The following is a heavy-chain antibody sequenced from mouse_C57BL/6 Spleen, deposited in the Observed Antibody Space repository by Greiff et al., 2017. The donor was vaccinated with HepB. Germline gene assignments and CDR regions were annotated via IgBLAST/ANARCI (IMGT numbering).Heavy chain of an antibody. CDR2: IDPETGGT. D-gene: IGHD1-1*01. V-gene: IGHV1-15*01. Sequence: VKLMESGAELVRPGASVTLSCKASGYTFTDYEMHWVKQTPVHGLEWIGAIDPETGGTAYNQKFKGKAILTADKSSSTAYMELRSLTSEDSAVYYCTRSTLFTPLDVWGTGTTVTVSS. CDR1: GYTFTDYE. J-gene: IGHJ1*03. CDR3: TRSTLFTPLDV.